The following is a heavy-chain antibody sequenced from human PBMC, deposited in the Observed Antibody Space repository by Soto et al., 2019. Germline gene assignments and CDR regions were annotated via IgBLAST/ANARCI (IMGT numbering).Heavy chain of an antibody. V-gene: IGHV4-39*02. CDR1: CGSISSSSYY. J-gene: IGHJ6*02. CDR2: IYYSGST. Sequence: DTLSLTCTVSCGSISSSSYYWGWIRQPPGKGLEWIGSIYYSGSTYYNPSLKSRVTISVDTSKNQFSLKLSSVTAADTAVYFCARDHQGLQYNDYSYYAMDVWGQGTTVTVSS. CDR3: ARDHQGLQYNDYSYYAMDV. D-gene: IGHD6-25*01.